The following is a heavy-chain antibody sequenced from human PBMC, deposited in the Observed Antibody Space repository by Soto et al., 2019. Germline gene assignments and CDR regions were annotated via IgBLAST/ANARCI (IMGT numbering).Heavy chain of an antibody. CDR3: AKDPGRSGYYLYY. CDR2: ISYDGSNK. D-gene: IGHD3-22*01. CDR1: GFTFSSYG. J-gene: IGHJ4*02. Sequence: GSLRLSCAASGFTFSSYGMHWVRQAPGKGLEWVAVISYDGSNKYYADSVKGRFTISRDNSKNTLYLQMNSLRAEDTAVYYCAKDPGRSGYYLYYWGQGTLVTVS. V-gene: IGHV3-30*18.